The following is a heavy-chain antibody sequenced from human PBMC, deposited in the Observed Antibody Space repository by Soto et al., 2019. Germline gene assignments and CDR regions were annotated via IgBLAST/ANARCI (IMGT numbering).Heavy chain of an antibody. J-gene: IGHJ6*02. CDR1: GFTFSYYY. Sequence: QVQLVESGGGVVKPGGSLRLSCAASGFTFSYYYMSWIRQAPGKGLEWVSYISSSGSTIYYADSVKGRCTISRHNAKNSLYLQMNSLRAEDPAVYYCARVPKWVGMDVWGQGTTVTVSS. CDR3: ARVPKWVGMDV. CDR2: ISSSGSTI. V-gene: IGHV3-11*01. D-gene: IGHD1-26*01.